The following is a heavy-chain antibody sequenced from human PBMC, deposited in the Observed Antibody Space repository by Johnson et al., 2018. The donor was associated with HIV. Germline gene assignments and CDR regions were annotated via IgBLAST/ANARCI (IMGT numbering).Heavy chain of an antibody. CDR2: IGTAGDT. CDR1: GFIFSSYD. V-gene: IGHV3-13*01. J-gene: IGHJ3*02. Sequence: VQLVESGGGLVQPGGSLRLSCAASGFIFSSYDMHWVRQATGKGLEWVSTIGTAGDTYYPGSVKGRFTISRDNSKNTLYLQMNSLRAEDTAVYYCAKGPILDDGFDIWGQGTMVTVSS. D-gene: IGHD3-3*01. CDR3: AKGPILDDGFDI.